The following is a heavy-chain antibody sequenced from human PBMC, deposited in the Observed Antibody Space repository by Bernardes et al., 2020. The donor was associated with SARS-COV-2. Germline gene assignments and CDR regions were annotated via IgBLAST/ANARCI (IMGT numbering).Heavy chain of an antibody. J-gene: IGHJ4*02. Sequence: GGSLRLSCAASGFIVSSSQMNWVRQAPGKGLEWVSLINSGLSTYYADSVKGRLTISRDNSENTLYLQMSSLRVDDTAVYYCARDWNHDNIIDFWGQGTLVTVSS. CDR3: ARDWNHDNIIDF. D-gene: IGHD1-1*01. CDR1: GFIVSSSQ. CDR2: INSGLST. V-gene: IGHV3-66*02.